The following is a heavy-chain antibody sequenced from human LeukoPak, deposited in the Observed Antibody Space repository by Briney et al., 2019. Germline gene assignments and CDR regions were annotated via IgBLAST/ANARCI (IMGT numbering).Heavy chain of an antibody. J-gene: IGHJ4*02. D-gene: IGHD6-19*01. CDR1: GFTYNDYA. V-gene: IGHV3-20*04. Sequence: PGGSLRLSCSASGFTYNDYAMSWVRQAPGKGLECVSGMTWNGGSTYYADSVKGRFTISRDNAKNSLFLQMNSLEVEDTALYYCARVRGSAWPTFDFWGQGTLVTVSS. CDR2: MTWNGGST. CDR3: ARVRGSAWPTFDF.